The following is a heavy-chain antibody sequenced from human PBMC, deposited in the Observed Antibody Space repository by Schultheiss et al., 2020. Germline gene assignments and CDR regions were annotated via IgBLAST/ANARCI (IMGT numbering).Heavy chain of an antibody. V-gene: IGHV3-48*02. CDR2: ISSSSSTI. CDR3: ARGGITYYYGSGSYGV. CDR1: EFTFSTYS. Sequence: GESLKISCAASEFTFSTYSMSWVRQAPGKGLEWVSYISSSSSTIYYADSVKGRFTISRDNAKNSLYLQMNSLRDEDTAVYYCARGGITYYYGSGSYGVWGQGTTVTVSS. D-gene: IGHD3-10*01. J-gene: IGHJ6*02.